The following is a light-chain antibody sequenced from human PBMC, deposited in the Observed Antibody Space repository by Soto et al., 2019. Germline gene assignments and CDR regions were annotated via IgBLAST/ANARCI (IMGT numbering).Light chain of an antibody. CDR1: QTISSW. Sequence: DIQMTQSPSTLSGSVGDRGTITCRASQTISSWLAWYQQKPGKAPKLLIYKASTLKSGVPSRFSGSGSGTDFTLTISSLEPEDFAVYYCQQRKSWPITFGQGTQLEIK. CDR2: KAS. J-gene: IGKJ5*01. V-gene: IGKV1-5*03. CDR3: QQRKSWPIT.